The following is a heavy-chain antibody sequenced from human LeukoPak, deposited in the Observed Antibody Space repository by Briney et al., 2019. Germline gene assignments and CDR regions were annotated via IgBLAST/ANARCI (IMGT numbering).Heavy chain of an antibody. CDR3: AGESPIGGSYNGYFQH. V-gene: IGHV1-69*04. Sequence: SVKVSCKASGGTFSSYAISWVRQAPGQGLEWMGRIIPIFGIANYAQKFQGRVTITADKSTSTAYMELSSLRSEDTAVYYCAGESPIGGSYNGYFQHWGQGTLVTVSS. CDR1: GGTFSSYA. CDR2: IIPIFGIA. D-gene: IGHD1-26*01. J-gene: IGHJ1*01.